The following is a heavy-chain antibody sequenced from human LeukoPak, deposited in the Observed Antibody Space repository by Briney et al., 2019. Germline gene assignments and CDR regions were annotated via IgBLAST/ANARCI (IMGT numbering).Heavy chain of an antibody. J-gene: IGHJ4*02. Sequence: ASVKVSCKASGYTFTGYYMHWVRQAPGQGLEWMGWINPNSGGTNYAQKFQGRVTMTIDTSISTAYLEVTRLTSDDTALYYCARGEGSSIDYWGQGTLVTVSS. V-gene: IGHV1-2*02. CDR1: GYTFTGYY. CDR2: INPNSGGT. CDR3: ARGEGSSIDY. D-gene: IGHD6-13*01.